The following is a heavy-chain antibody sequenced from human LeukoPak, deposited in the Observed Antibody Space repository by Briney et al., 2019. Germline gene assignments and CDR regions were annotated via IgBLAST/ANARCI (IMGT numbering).Heavy chain of an antibody. CDR3: ARYTWSDLRGALDV. D-gene: IGHD1-20*01. V-gene: IGHV3-48*02. CDR2: ISTSSSFI. CDR1: GFNFSTYN. Sequence: GGSLRLFCAASGFNFSTYNMNWVRQAPGKGLEWVSYISTSSSFIYYADSVKGRFTISRDNARNSLYLHMNSLRDEDTAVYYCARYTWSDLRGALDVWGQGTTVTVSS. J-gene: IGHJ6*02.